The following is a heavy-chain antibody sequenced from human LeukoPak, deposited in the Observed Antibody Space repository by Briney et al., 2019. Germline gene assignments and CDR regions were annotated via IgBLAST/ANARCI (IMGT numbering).Heavy chain of an antibody. CDR3: AHRYGDY. CDR1: GFTFSNSA. J-gene: IGHJ4*02. D-gene: IGHD4-17*01. CDR2: ISGTGGST. Sequence: GGSLRLSCAASGFTFSNSAMSWVRQAPGKGLEWVSTISGTGGSTYFADSVKGRFSISRDNSENTLCLQMNSLRADGTAVYYCAHRYGDYWGQGTRVTVSS. V-gene: IGHV3-23*01.